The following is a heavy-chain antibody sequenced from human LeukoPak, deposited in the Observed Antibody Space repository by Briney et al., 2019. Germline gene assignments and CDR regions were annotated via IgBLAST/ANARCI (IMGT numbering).Heavy chain of an antibody. D-gene: IGHD3-22*01. CDR3: ATDMSSGPIITHFDY. J-gene: IGHJ4*02. CDR2: FDPEDGET. V-gene: IGHV1-24*01. Sequence: ASVKVSCKVSGYTLTELSMHWVRQAPGKGLEWMGGFDPEDGETIYAQKFQGRVAMTEDTSTDTAYMELSSLRSEDTAVYYCATDMSSGPIITHFDYWGQGTLVTVSS. CDR1: GYTLTELS.